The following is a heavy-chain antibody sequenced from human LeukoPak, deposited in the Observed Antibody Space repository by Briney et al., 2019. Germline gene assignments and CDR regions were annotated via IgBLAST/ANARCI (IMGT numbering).Heavy chain of an antibody. CDR2: INPNSGGT. CDR1: GYTFTSNY. Sequence: ASVKVSCKAFGYTFTSNYMHWVRQAPGQGLEWMGWINPNSGGTNYAQKFQGRVTMTRDTSISTAYMELSRLRSDDTAVYYCARGDRDGYNYPFDYWGQGTLVTVSS. CDR3: ARGDRDGYNYPFDY. J-gene: IGHJ4*02. D-gene: IGHD5-24*01. V-gene: IGHV1-2*02.